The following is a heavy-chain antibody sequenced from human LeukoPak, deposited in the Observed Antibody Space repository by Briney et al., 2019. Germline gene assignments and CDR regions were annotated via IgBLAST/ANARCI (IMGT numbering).Heavy chain of an antibody. CDR1: GGSISSGDYY. J-gene: IGHJ3*02. Sequence: SQTLSLTCTVSGGSISSGDYYWSWIRQPPGKGLEWIGYIYYSGSTYYNPSLKSRLTISVDTSKNQFSLKLSSVTAADTAVYYCARDHDKWFGEPKDAFDIWGQGTMVTVSS. D-gene: IGHD3-10*01. CDR3: ARDHDKWFGEPKDAFDI. CDR2: IYYSGST. V-gene: IGHV4-30-4*08.